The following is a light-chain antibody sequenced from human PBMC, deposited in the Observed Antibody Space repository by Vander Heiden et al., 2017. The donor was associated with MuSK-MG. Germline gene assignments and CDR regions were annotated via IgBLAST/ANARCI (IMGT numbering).Light chain of an antibody. CDR1: QSVSSN. Sequence: EIVMTQSPATLSVSPGERATLSCRASQSVSSNLAWYQQKPGQAPRLLIYGASTRATGIPDRFSGSGSGTEFTLTSSSRQYEDFAVYYWQQDNTGVTFGHGTKVDIK. CDR2: GAS. CDR3: QQDNTGVT. J-gene: IGKJ3*01. V-gene: IGKV3-15*01.